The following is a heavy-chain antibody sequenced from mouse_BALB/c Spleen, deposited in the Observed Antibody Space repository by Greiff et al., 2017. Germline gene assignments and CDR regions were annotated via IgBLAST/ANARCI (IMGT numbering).Heavy chain of an antibody. V-gene: IGHV3-8*02. CDR2: ISYSGST. CDR3: ARLIYYGNPFAY. Sequence: EVKLVESGPSLVKPSQTLSLTCSVTGDSITSGYWNWIRKFPGNKLEYMGYISYSGSTYYNPSLKSRISITRDTSKNQYYLQLNSVTTEDTATYYCARLIYYGNPFAYWGQGTLVTVSA. D-gene: IGHD2-1*01. CDR1: GDSITSGY. J-gene: IGHJ3*01.